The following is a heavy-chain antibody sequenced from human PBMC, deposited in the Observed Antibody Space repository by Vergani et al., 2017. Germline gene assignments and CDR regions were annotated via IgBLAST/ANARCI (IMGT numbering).Heavy chain of an antibody. V-gene: IGHV3-64*01. CDR3: ARGIAVAGIDP. J-gene: IGHJ5*02. CDR2: ISSNGGST. D-gene: IGHD6-19*01. Sequence: EVQLVESGGGLVQPGGSLRLSCAASGFTFSSYAMHWVRQAPGKGLEYVSAISSNGGSTYYANSVKGRFTISRDNSKNTLYLQMNSLRAEDTAVYYCARGIAVAGIDPWGQGTLVTVSS. CDR1: GFTFSSYA.